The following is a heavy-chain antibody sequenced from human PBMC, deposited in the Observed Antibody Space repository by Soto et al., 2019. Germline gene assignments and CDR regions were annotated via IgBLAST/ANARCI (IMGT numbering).Heavy chain of an antibody. CDR3: ERDRDFPQQYGIDV. D-gene: IGHD6-13*01. Sequence: EVQLVESGGGLVKPGGSLRLSCAASGFTFSSYSMNWVRQAPGKGLEWVSSISSSSSYIYYADSVKGRFTISRDNAKNSLELQMNSLRDEDTAVYYCERDRDFPQQYGIDVWGQGTTVTVSS. V-gene: IGHV3-21*01. CDR1: GFTFSSYS. J-gene: IGHJ6*02. CDR2: ISSSSSYI.